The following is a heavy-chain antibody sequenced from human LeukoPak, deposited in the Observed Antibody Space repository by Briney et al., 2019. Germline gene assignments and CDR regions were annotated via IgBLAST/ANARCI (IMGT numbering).Heavy chain of an antibody. CDR1: VFTVRSKH. CDR2: IHSGGTT. CDR3: ARMDYGDDY. J-gene: IGHJ4*02. Sequence: HPGGALMLSCGAPVFTVRSKHMSWVRQAPGKGLEWVSVIHSGGTTHYADSVKGRFTISRDTSKNTVYLQMNSLSAEDTAVYYCARMDYGDDYWGQGTLVTVSS. D-gene: IGHD4-17*01. V-gene: IGHV3-53*01.